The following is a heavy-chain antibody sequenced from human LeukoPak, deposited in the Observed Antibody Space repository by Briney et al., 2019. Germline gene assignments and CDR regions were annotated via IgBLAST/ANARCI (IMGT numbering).Heavy chain of an antibody. J-gene: IGHJ3*02. CDR3: AKDLGDIVVVVAARGLDAFDI. CDR1: GFTFSSYG. CDR2: IRYDGSNK. Sequence: GGSLRLSCAASGFTFSSYGIHWVRQAPGKGLEWVAFIRYDGSNKYYADSVKGRFTISRDNSKNTLYLQMNSLRAEDTAVYYCAKDLGDIVVVVAARGLDAFDIWGQGTMVTVSS. V-gene: IGHV3-30*02. D-gene: IGHD2-15*01.